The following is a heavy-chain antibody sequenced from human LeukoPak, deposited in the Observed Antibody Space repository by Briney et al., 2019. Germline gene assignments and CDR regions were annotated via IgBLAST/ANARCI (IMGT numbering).Heavy chain of an antibody. V-gene: IGHV4-59*01. D-gene: IGHD4-17*01. Sequence: PSETLSLTCTVSGGSISSYYWSWIRQPPGKGLEWIGYIYYSGSTNYNPSLKGRVTISVDTSKNQFSLKLSSVTAADTAVYYCARGLNGDQYYYYYYMDVWGKGTTVTVSS. CDR2: IYYSGST. CDR3: ARGLNGDQYYYYYYMDV. CDR1: GGSISSYY. J-gene: IGHJ6*03.